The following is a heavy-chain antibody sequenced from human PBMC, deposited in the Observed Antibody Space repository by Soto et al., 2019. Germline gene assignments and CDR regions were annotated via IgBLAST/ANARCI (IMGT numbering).Heavy chain of an antibody. J-gene: IGHJ4*02. V-gene: IGHV2-5*02. CDR2: IYWDDDE. Sequence: SGPTLVNXTQTLTLTCTFSGFSLTTRGVGVGWIRQPPGKALEWLALIYWDDDEGYSPSLKSRLTITKDTSKNQVVLTMTNMDPVDTATYYCAHSLIPNWGSRGAFDYWGQGTLVTVPQ. CDR1: GFSLTTRGVG. CDR3: AHSLIPNWGSRGAFDY. D-gene: IGHD7-27*01.